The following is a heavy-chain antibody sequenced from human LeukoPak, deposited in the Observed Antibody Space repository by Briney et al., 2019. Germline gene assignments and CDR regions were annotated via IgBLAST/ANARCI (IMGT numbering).Heavy chain of an antibody. J-gene: IGHJ6*03. CDR2: INPKNGGT. V-gene: IGHV1-2*02. Sequence: GASVKVSCKASGYTFTSYGISWVRQAPGQGLERMGWINPKNGGTIYAPKFQGRVTMTRDTSISTAYMEVSRLRSEDTAVYFCARVFHPYYYDSRGYKVVSDYYYYYMDVWGKGTTVTVSS. D-gene: IGHD3-22*01. CDR1: GYTFTSYG. CDR3: ARVFHPYYYDSRGYKVVSDYYYYYMDV.